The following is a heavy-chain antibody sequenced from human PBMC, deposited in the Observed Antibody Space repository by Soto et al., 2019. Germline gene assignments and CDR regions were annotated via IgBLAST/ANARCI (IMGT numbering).Heavy chain of an antibody. J-gene: IGHJ4*02. D-gene: IGHD3-3*01. CDR3: ARDRRLRVSYFDY. Sequence: PAGSLRLSCAASGFTFSSYGMHWVRQAPGKGLEWVAVIWYDGSNKYYADSVKGRFTISRDNSKTTLYLQMNSLRAEDTAVYYCARDRRLRVSYFDYWGQGTLVTVSS. V-gene: IGHV3-33*01. CDR1: GFTFSSYG. CDR2: IWYDGSNK.